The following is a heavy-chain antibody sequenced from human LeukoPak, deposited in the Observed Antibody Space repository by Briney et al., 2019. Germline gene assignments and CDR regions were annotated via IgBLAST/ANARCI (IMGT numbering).Heavy chain of an antibody. CDR2: VNLDGSEK. J-gene: IGHJ4*02. V-gene: IGHV3-7*01. CDR3: ARIAYDILTGYYNPSYFDY. CDR1: GFPFSAYW. Sequence: GGSLRLSCAASGFPFSAYWMNWVRQAPGKGLEWVANVNLDGSEKYYVDSVKGRFTISRDNAKNSLYLQMNSLRAEDTAVYYCARIAYDILTGYYNPSYFDYWGQGTLVTVSS. D-gene: IGHD3-9*01.